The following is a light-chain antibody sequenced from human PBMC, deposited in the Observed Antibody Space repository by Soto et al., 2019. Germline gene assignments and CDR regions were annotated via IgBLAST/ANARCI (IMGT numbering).Light chain of an antibody. J-gene: IGLJ3*02. V-gene: IGLV1-44*01. CDR2: SIN. CDR1: YSNIGSNF. CDR3: SSWDDSLDGPV. Sequence: QAVVTQPPSASATPEQTVTISCSGRYSNIGSNFVSWYQRLPGTAPKLLIYSINQRPSGVPDRFSGSKSGTSASLTISGLQSEDEADYFCSSWDDSLDGPVFGGGTKVTVL.